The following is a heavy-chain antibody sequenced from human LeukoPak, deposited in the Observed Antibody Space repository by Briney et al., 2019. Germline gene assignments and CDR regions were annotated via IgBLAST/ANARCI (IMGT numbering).Heavy chain of an antibody. Sequence: GGSLRLSCAASGFTFSSYGMHWVRQAPGKGLEWVAFIRYDGSNKYYADSVKGRFTISRDNSKNTLCLQMNSLGAEDTAVYYCAKSRGGSSWPWFDYWGQGTLVTVSS. D-gene: IGHD6-13*01. V-gene: IGHV3-30*02. CDR3: AKSRGGSSWPWFDY. CDR1: GFTFSSYG. CDR2: IRYDGSNK. J-gene: IGHJ4*02.